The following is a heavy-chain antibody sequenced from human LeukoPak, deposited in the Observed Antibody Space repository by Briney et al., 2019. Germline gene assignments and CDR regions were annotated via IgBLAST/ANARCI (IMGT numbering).Heavy chain of an antibody. V-gene: IGHV3-9*01. J-gene: IGHJ6*02. CDR3: AKGGYQLRPGYYYGMDV. Sequence: GRSPRLSCAASGFTFDDYAMHWVRQAPGKGLEWVSGISWNSGSIGYADSVKGRFTISRDNAKNSLYLQMNSLRAEDTALYYCAKGGYQLRPGYYYGMDVWGQGTTVTVSS. CDR2: ISWNSGSI. CDR1: GFTFDDYA. D-gene: IGHD2-2*01.